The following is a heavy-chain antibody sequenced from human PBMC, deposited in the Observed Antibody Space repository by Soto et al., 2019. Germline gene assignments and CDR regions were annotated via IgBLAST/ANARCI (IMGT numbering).Heavy chain of an antibody. CDR1: GFTFSNYA. V-gene: IGHV3-23*01. Sequence: VQLLESGGGLVQPGGSLRLSCAASGFTFSNYAMSWVRQAPGKGLEWVSGISGSGARTYLADSVKGRFTISRDNSKNMVYLQMNSLRAEDTAEYYCAKEAYGNYFHWFDPWGQGTLVTVSS. CDR2: ISGSGART. J-gene: IGHJ5*02. CDR3: AKEAYGNYFHWFDP. D-gene: IGHD4-17*01.